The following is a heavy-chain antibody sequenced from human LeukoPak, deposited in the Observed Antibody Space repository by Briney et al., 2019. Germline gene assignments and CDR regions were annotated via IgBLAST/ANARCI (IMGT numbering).Heavy chain of an antibody. D-gene: IGHD6-19*01. V-gene: IGHV3-23*01. CDR1: GFTFSSYE. CDR3: AKESSGWDPYFFDY. J-gene: IGHJ4*02. Sequence: GSLRLSCAASGFTFSSYEMNWVRQAPGKGLEWVSAIGGSGVSAYCADSVKGRFTVSRDNSKNTMYLQMYSLRGEDTAVYYCAKESSGWDPYFFDYWGQGTLVTVSS. CDR2: IGGSGVSA.